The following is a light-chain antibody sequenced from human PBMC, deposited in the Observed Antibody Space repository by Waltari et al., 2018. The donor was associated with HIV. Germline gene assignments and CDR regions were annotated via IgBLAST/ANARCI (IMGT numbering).Light chain of an antibody. Sequence: SVLTQPPSASGTPGQRVTISCSGSTSNIGSNYVFWYQHPPGTAPKLLIHRNEQRPSGVPDRFSASTSGTSASLAISGLRSEDEADYYCVAWDDSLRGVLFGGGTKVAVL. CDR1: TSNIGSNY. V-gene: IGLV1-47*01. CDR3: VAWDDSLRGVL. J-gene: IGLJ2*01. CDR2: RNE.